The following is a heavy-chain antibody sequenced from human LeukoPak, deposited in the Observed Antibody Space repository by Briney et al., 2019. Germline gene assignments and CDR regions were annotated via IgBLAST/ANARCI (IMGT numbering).Heavy chain of an antibody. CDR2: INPNTGGT. CDR1: GYTFTAYY. D-gene: IGHD5-18*01. Sequence: ASVKVSCKASGYTFTAYYIHWVRQAPGQGLEWMGWINPNTGGTNYAQNFQGRVTMTRDTSISTAYMELTRLSSDDTAVFYCARDDTSMVPHYWGQGTLITVSS. J-gene: IGHJ4*02. CDR3: ARDDTSMVPHY. V-gene: IGHV1-2*02.